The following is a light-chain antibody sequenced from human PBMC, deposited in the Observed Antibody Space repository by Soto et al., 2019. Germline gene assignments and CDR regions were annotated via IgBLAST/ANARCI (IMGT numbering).Light chain of an antibody. J-gene: IGKJ4*01. CDR2: AAS. CDR3: QQSHSAPLS. CDR1: QSISSH. Sequence: QMTQSPSSLFASVGDRVTITCRASQSISSHLNWYQQKVGQTPRLLIYAASTLQSEVPPRFSGSGSGTEFPLTISGLQRDDFATYYCQQSHSAPLSFGGGPKIQI. V-gene: IGKV1-39*01.